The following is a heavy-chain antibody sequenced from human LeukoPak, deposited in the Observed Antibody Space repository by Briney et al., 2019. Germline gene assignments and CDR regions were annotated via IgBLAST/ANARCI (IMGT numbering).Heavy chain of an antibody. CDR2: ISNNGGYT. V-gene: IGHV3-23*01. J-gene: IGHJ4*02. D-gene: IGHD2-15*01. CDR3: AKQLGYCSDGSCYFPY. CDR1: GFTFSSSV. Sequence: GGSLRLSCAASGFTFSSSVMSWVRQAPGKGLEWVSAISNNGGYTYYADSVQGRFTISRDNSKSTLCLQMNSLRAEDTAVYYCAKQLGYCSDGSCYFPYWGQGTLVTVSS.